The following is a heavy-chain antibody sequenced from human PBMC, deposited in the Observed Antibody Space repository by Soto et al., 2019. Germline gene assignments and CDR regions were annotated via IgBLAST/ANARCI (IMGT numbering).Heavy chain of an antibody. CDR3: AKGPGYSSGWYHGIFDS. CDR2: ISYDGSNR. Sequence: GGSLRLSCAASGFTFSSYGMHWVRQAPGKGLEWVAVISYDGSNRYHADTVKGRFTISRDNSKTTVYLQMNSLRAGDTAVYYCAKGPGYSSGWYHGIFDSWGQGTLVTVSS. CDR1: GFTFSSYG. V-gene: IGHV3-30*18. D-gene: IGHD6-19*01. J-gene: IGHJ4*02.